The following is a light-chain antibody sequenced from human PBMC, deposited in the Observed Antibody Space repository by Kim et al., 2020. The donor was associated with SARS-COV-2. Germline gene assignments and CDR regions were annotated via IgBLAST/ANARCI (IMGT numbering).Light chain of an antibody. Sequence: ELTQPPSVSGTPGQRVTISCSGSSSNIGSNYVYWYQQLPGTAPKLLIYRNNQRPSGVPDRFSGSKSGTSASLAISGLRSEDEADYYCAAWDDSLSGWVFGGGTKLTVL. CDR3: AAWDDSLSGWV. CDR1: SSNIGSNY. V-gene: IGLV1-47*01. J-gene: IGLJ3*02. CDR2: RNN.